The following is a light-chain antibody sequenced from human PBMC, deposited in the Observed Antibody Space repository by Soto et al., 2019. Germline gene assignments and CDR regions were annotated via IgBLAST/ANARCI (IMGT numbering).Light chain of an antibody. CDR2: GAS. J-gene: IGKJ5*01. V-gene: IGKV3-15*01. Sequence: IVLTQSPATLSVSPGERATLSCRASQSVSSNLAWYQQKPGQAPRLFIYGASTRATAIPPRFSGSGSGTEFTLTISSLQSEDFAVYYCQQYDNWPITFGQGTRLEIK. CDR1: QSVSSN. CDR3: QQYDNWPIT.